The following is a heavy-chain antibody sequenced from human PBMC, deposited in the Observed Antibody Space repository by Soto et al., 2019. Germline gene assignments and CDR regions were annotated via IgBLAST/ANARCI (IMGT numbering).Heavy chain of an antibody. CDR2: VHYSGTT. J-gene: IGHJ4*02. CDR3: ARMTTVTTSGFDY. D-gene: IGHD4-17*01. V-gene: IGHV4-59*08. Sequence: ASGTLSLTCTVSGGSISTYYWTWVRQPPGKGLEWIGYVHYSGTTNYNPSLKSRVTMSVDTSKNQFSLKLSSVTAADTAVYYCARMTTVTTSGFDYWGQGTLVTVSS. CDR1: GGSISTYY.